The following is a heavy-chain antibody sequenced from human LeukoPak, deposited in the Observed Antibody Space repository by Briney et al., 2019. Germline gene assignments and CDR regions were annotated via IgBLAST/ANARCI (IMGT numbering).Heavy chain of an antibody. CDR1: GYTFTGYF. J-gene: IGHJ3*02. D-gene: IGHD3-10*01. V-gene: IGHV1-2*02. CDR3: AVYYYGSGSHYNSDTFDI. CDR2: INPYSGDT. Sequence: GASAKVSCKASGYTFTGYFMHWVRQAPGQGLEWMGLINPYSGDTIYAQNFQGRVTINRDTSISTAYMDLSRLRSDDTAVYYCAVYYYGSGSHYNSDTFDIWGQGTMVTVSS.